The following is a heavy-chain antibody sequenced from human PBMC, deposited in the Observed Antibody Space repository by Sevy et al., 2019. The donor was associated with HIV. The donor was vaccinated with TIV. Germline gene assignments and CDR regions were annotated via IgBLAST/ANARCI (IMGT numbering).Heavy chain of an antibody. V-gene: IGHV3-23*01. CDR3: AKRRVQSGLSGGGANYGMDV. CDR2: LIGGGRRT. CDR1: GFPFSSYA. J-gene: IGHJ6*02. D-gene: IGHD2-8*02. Sequence: GGSLRLSCAASGFPFSSYAMSWVRQAPGRGLEWVSTLIGGGRRTYYADSVTGRFIISRDNSRNTLYLQMNSLRAEDTAMYYCAKRRVQSGLSGGGANYGMDVWGRGTTVTVSS.